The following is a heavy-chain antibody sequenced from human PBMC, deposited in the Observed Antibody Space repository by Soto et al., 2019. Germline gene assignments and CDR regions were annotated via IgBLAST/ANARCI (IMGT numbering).Heavy chain of an antibody. CDR1: GFTFSSYA. V-gene: IGHV3-64*01. CDR3: ARPSYFSSTSTTAFDI. Sequence: GGSLRLSCAASGFTFSSYAMHWVRQAPGKGLEYVSAISSNGGSTYYANSVKGRLTISRDNSKNTLYLQMGSLRAEDMAVYYCARPSYFSSTSTTAFDIWGQETVLPVSS. J-gene: IGHJ3*02. D-gene: IGHD2-2*01. CDR2: ISSNGGST.